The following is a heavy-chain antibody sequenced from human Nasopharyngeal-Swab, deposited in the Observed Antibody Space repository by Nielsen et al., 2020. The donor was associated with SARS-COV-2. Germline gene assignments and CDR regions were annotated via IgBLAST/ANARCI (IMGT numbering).Heavy chain of an antibody. J-gene: IGHJ4*02. V-gene: IGHV3-23*01. CDR1: GFTFRTNT. Sequence: GGSLRLSCVASGFTFRTNTMSWVRQAPGKGLEWVSAMNAYGDTNYAESVKGRFTVSRDNSKNTLYLQMNGLRAEDTAVYYCAKAITDSGYYLPFDYWGQGALVTVSS. CDR2: MNAYGDT. CDR3: AKAITDSGYYLPFDY. D-gene: IGHD3-22*01.